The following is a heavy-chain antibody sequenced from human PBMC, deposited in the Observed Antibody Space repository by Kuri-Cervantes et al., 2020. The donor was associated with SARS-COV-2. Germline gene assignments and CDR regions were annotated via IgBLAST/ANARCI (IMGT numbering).Heavy chain of an antibody. CDR3: ARAEKRTIFGVVNYYYYGMDV. D-gene: IGHD3-3*01. J-gene: IGHJ6*02. Sequence: GESLKISCAASGFTFSSYAMHWVRQAPGKGLEWVAVIWHDGSNKYYADSVKGRFTISRDNSKNTLYLQMNSLRAEDTAVYYCARAEKRTIFGVVNYYYYGMDVWGQGTTVTVSS. V-gene: IGHV3-33*08. CDR1: GFTFSSYA. CDR2: IWHDGSNK.